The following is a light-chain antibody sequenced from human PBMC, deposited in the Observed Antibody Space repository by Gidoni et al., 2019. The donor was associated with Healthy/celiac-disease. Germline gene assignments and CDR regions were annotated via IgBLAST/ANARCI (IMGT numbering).Light chain of an antibody. Sequence: QSALTHPASVSGSPAQSITISCPGTSSDVGAYNYVSWYQQPPGKAPKLMIYEVSNRPSGVSNRFSGSKSGNTASLTISGLKAEDEADYYCSSYKSSSTRVFGGGTKLTVL. CDR1: SSDVGAYNY. CDR3: SSYKSSSTRV. V-gene: IGLV2-14*01. CDR2: EVS. J-gene: IGLJ2*01.